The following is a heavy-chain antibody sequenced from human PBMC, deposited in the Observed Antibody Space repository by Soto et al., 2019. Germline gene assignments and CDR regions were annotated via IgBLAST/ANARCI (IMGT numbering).Heavy chain of an antibody. D-gene: IGHD2-15*01. Sequence: ASVKVSCKASGYTFTSYAMHWVRQAPGQRLEWMGWINAGNGNTKYSQKFQGRVTITRDTSASTAYMELSSLRSEDTAVYYCARVSSWWYAFDIWGQGTMVTVSS. J-gene: IGHJ3*02. CDR3: ARVSSWWYAFDI. V-gene: IGHV1-3*01. CDR2: INAGNGNT. CDR1: GYTFTSYA.